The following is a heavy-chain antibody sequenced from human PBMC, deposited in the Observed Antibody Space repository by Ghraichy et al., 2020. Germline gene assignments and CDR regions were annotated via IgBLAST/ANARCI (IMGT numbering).Heavy chain of an antibody. CDR3: VHDDTKVVNGHNYGLDV. CDR1: GFPLTSIGEG. D-gene: IGHD3-22*01. V-gene: IGHV2-5*01. J-gene: IGHJ6*02. CDR2: IYWNDDK. Sequence: SGPTLVKPTQTLTLTCTFSGFPLTSIGEGVAWVRQPPGKALEWLGIIYWNDDKRYSPSLNNRLTIMKDTSKNQVVLMMTDMELEDTATYFCVHDDTKVVNGHNYGLDVWGQGTRVTVSS.